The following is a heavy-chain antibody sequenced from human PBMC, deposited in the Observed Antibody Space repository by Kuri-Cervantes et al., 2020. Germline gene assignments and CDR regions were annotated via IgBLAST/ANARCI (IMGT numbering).Heavy chain of an antibody. CDR2: ISYDGSNK. J-gene: IGHJ4*02. CDR1: GFTFSSYG. CDR3: ARSNIAAAGTNFDY. D-gene: IGHD6-13*01. Sequence: GGSLRLSCAASGFTFSSYGMHWVRQAPGKGLEWVAVISYDGSNKYYADSVKGRFTISRDNPKNTLYLQMNSLRAEDTAVYYCARSNIAAAGTNFDYWGQGTLVTVSS. V-gene: IGHV3-30*03.